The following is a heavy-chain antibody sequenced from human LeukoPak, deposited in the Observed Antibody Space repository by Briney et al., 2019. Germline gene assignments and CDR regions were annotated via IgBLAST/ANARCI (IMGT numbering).Heavy chain of an antibody. J-gene: IGHJ4*02. CDR1: GYTFTGYY. D-gene: IGHD6-19*01. CDR3: ARSRGWPKYFFDY. V-gene: IGHV1-2*02. Sequence: ASVKVSCKASGYTFTGYYMHWVRQAPGQGLEWMGWINPNSGGTNYPQKFQGRVTITRDTSFSTAYLELSRLTSDDTAVYYCARSRGWPKYFFDYWGQGTLVTVSS. CDR2: INPNSGGT.